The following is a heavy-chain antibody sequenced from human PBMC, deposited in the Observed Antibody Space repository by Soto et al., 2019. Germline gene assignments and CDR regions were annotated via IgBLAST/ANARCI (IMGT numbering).Heavy chain of an antibody. CDR2: ITSSSSSI. Sequence: EVQLVESGGGLVKPGGSLRLSCAASAFTFSSYTMNWVRQAPGKGLEWVSSITSSSSSIYYADSVKGRFTISRDNAKNSLYLQMNSLRAEDTAVYFCARRMAATGQHCFDPWGPGTLVTVSS. J-gene: IGHJ5*02. V-gene: IGHV3-21*01. CDR3: ARRMAATGQHCFDP. D-gene: IGHD6-13*01. CDR1: AFTFSSYT.